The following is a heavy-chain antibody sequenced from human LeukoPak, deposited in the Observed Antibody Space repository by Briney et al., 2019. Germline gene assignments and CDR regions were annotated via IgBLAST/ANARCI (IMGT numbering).Heavy chain of an antibody. CDR3: ARAITIFGVVIYNDAFDI. V-gene: IGHV4-30-2*01. CDR2: IYHSGST. D-gene: IGHD3-3*01. CDR1: GGSISSGGYS. Sequence: SETLSLTCAVSGGSISSGGYSWSWLRQPPGKGLEWIGYIYHSGSTYYNPSLKSRVTISVDRSKNQFSLKLSSVTAADTAVYYCARAITIFGVVIYNDAFDIWGQGTMVTVSS. J-gene: IGHJ3*02.